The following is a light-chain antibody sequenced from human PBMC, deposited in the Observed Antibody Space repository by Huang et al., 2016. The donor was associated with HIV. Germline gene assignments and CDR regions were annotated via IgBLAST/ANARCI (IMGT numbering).Light chain of an antibody. J-gene: IGKJ2*01. CDR2: WAS. CDR1: QSVLDNSHNKNC. CDR3: HQYENTPYT. Sequence: DIVMTQSPDSLAVSLGKRATINCKSSQSVLDNSHNKNCVAWFQQKPGQPPNLLIYWASAREAGGPDRFRASVSGTDFTLTISSLHAEDAAVYYCHQYENTPYTFGQGTKLEIK. V-gene: IGKV4-1*01.